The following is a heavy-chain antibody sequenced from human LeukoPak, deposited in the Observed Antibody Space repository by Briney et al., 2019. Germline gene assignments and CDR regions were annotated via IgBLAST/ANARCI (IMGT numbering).Heavy chain of an antibody. V-gene: IGHV4-34*01. J-gene: IGHJ2*01. CDR3: ARGVGIQLINWYFDL. CDR1: GGSFSGYY. D-gene: IGHD5-18*01. Sequence: SETLSLTCAVYGGSFSGYYWSWIRQPPGKGLEWIGEINHSGSTNYNPSLKSRVTISVGTSKNQFSLKLSSVTAADTAVYYCARGVGIQLINWYFDLWGRGTLVTVSS. CDR2: INHSGST.